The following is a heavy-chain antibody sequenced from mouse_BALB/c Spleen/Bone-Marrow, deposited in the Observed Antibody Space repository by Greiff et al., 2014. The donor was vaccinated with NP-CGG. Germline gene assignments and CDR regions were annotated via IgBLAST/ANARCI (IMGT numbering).Heavy chain of an antibody. CDR3: AGNGYYGWIAY. CDR2: INPASSTI. CDR1: RFDFSRYW. D-gene: IGHD2-3*01. V-gene: IGHV4-1*02. Sequence: EVNLMESGGGLVQPGGSLKLSCAASRFDFSRYWMTWVRQAPGKGLEWIGEINPASSTINYTPSLKDKFIISRDNAKNTLYLQMSKVRSEDTALYYCAGNGYYGWIAYWGQGTLVTVSA. J-gene: IGHJ3*01.